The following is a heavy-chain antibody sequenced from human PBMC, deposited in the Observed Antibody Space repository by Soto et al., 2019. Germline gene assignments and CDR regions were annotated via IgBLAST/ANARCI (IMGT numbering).Heavy chain of an antibody. CDR1: GLTFSSFA. V-gene: IGHV3-23*01. CDR3: AKGHSSSPSPQYYYYGIDV. Sequence: GGSLRLSCAASGLTFSSFAMSWVRQAPGKGLEWVSGISGSGGSTYHADSVKGRFIVSRDNSKNMLYLQMNSVRAEDTAVYYCAKGHSSSPSPQYYYYGIDVWGPGTTVTVSS. J-gene: IGHJ6*02. D-gene: IGHD6-13*01. CDR2: ISGSGGST.